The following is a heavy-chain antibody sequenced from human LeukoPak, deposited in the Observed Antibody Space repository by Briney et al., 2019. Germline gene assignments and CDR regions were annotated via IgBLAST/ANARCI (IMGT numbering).Heavy chain of an antibody. CDR3: ARLFEARPGYFDY. V-gene: IGHV4-38-2*01. J-gene: IGHJ4*02. D-gene: IGHD6-6*01. Sequence: SETLSLTCAVSGYSISSGYYWGWIRQPPGKGLEWIGSIYHSGSTYYNPSLTSRVTISVDTSKNQFSLKLSTVTAADTAVYYCARLFEARPGYFDYWGQGTLVTVSS. CDR2: IYHSGST. CDR1: GYSISSGYY.